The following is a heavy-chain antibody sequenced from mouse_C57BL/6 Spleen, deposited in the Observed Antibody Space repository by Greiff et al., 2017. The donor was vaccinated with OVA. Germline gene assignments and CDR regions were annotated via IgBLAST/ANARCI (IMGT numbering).Heavy chain of an antibody. J-gene: IGHJ4*01. D-gene: IGHD1-3*01. Sequence: QVHVKQSGAELARPGASVKLSCKASGYTFTSYGISWVKQRTGQGLEWIGEIYPRSGNTYYNEKFKGKATLTADKSSSTAYMELRSLTSEDSAVYFCARSEKIGSYYAMDYWGQGTSVTVSS. CDR3: ARSEKIGSYYAMDY. V-gene: IGHV1-81*01. CDR1: GYTFTSYG. CDR2: IYPRSGNT.